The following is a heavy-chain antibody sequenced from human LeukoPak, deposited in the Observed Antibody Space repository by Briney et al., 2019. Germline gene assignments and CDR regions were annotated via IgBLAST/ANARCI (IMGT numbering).Heavy chain of an antibody. V-gene: IGHV3-7*01. J-gene: IGHJ6*02. CDR1: GFTFTNYW. CDR3: VRGWFLSVWSYHWDV. CDR2: IKENGSEK. Sequence: GGSLRLSCAASGFTFTNYWMSWVRQAPGKGLEWVANIKENGSEKYYADSVKGRFTISRDDAKNSLYLEINSLTVEDTAVYYCVRGWFLSVWSYHWDVWGQGTTVTVSS. D-gene: IGHD3-10*01.